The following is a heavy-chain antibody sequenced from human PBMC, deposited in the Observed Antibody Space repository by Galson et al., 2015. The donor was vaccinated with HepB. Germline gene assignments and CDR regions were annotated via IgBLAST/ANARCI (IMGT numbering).Heavy chain of an antibody. V-gene: IGHV3-21*01. J-gene: IGHJ4*02. CDR1: GFTFSSYS. D-gene: IGHD2-8*02. Sequence: SLRLSCAASGFTFSSYSMNWVRQAPGKGLEWVSSISSSSSYIYYADSVKGRFTISRDNAKNSLYLQMNSLRAEDTAVYYCARDAGIPTGGDYWGQGTLVTVSS. CDR2: ISSSSSYI. CDR3: ARDAGIPTGGDY.